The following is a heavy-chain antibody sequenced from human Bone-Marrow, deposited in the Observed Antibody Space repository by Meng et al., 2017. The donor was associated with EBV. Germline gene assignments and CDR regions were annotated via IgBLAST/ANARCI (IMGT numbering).Heavy chain of an antibody. J-gene: IGHJ4*02. CDR1: GGSFSCYN. CDR2: INHSGST. CDR3: ARGRGYSSPNFDY. Sequence: QLQQWVAGLLHPPETLPLTCAVYGGSFSCYNLSWIRQPPGKGLEWIGEINHSGSTNYNPSLKSRVTISVDTSKNQFSLKLSSVTAADTAVYYCARGRGYSSPNFDYWGQGTLVTVSS. D-gene: IGHD6-13*01. V-gene: IGHV4-34*01.